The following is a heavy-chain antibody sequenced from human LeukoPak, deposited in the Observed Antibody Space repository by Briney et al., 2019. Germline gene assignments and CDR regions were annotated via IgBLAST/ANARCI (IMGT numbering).Heavy chain of an antibody. D-gene: IGHD3-3*01. Sequence: ASVKVSCKASGGTFSSYAISWVRQAPGQGLEWMGGIIPIFGTANYAQKFQGRVTITTDESTSTAYMELSSLRSEDTAVYYCARSKSGHTYYYYMDVWGKGTTVTVSS. V-gene: IGHV1-69*05. CDR1: GGTFSSYA. CDR3: ARSKSGHTYYYYMDV. CDR2: IIPIFGTA. J-gene: IGHJ6*03.